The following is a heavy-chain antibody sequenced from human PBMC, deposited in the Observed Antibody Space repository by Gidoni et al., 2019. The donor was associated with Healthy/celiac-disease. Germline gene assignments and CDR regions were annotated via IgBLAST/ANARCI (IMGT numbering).Heavy chain of an antibody. CDR1: GLPLNNYA. V-gene: IGHV3-30*09. CDR2: RSYDGGNK. D-gene: IGHD2-21*02. CDR3: ARVSPQLLFPGDWFDP. J-gene: IGHJ5*02. Sequence: QVQVVAAGGGVVQPGRALRSSGAASGLPLNNYAMHWVSQAPGKGLDWLACRSYDGGNKYYADSVMCRFAISRDKSKNTLYLQMNSLRTEDTAVYYCARVSPQLLFPGDWFDPWGQGPLVTVSA.